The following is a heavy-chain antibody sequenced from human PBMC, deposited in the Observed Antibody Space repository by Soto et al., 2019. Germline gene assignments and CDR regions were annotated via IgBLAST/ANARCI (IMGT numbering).Heavy chain of an antibody. V-gene: IGHV4-59*01. CDR1: GGSISSYY. CDR2: IYYSGST. CDR3: AREGYDSGNYYYYGMDV. Sequence: PSETLSLTCTVSGGSISSYYWSWIRQPPGKGLEWIGYIYYSGSTNYNPSLKSRVTISVDTSKNQFSLKLSSVTAADTAVYYCAREGYDSGNYYYYGMDVWGQGTTVTVSS. J-gene: IGHJ6*02. D-gene: IGHD3-22*01.